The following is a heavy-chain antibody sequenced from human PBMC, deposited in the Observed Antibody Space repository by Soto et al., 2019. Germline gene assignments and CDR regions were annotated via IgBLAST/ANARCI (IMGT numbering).Heavy chain of an antibody. CDR1: GSTFNSDD. V-gene: IGHV3-23*01. Sequence: EVQLLESGGGLVQPGGSLRLSCGVSGSTFNSDDMSWVRQAPGRGLEWVSGISDSGSNTYYADSVKGRFTIFRDNSKNTLYLQMNSLRVEDTALYYCAKDGGWSLAVAVLFDSWGQGTLVTVSS. CDR2: ISDSGSNT. D-gene: IGHD6-19*01. CDR3: AKDGGWSLAVAVLFDS. J-gene: IGHJ4*02.